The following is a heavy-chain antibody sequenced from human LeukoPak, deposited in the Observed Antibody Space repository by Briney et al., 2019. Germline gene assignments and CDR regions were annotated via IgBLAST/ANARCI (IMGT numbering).Heavy chain of an antibody. CDR1: GGTFSSYA. D-gene: IGHD3-10*01. CDR3: ARNYYGSGSYDTFSSYYGMDV. V-gene: IGHV1-69*13. CDR2: IIPIFGTA. J-gene: IGHJ6*04. Sequence: ASVKVSCKASGGTFSSYAISWVRQAPGRGLEWMGGIIPIFGTANYAQKFQGRVTITADESTSTAYMELSSLRSEDTAVYYCARNYYGSGSYDTFSSYYGMDVWGKGTTVTVSS.